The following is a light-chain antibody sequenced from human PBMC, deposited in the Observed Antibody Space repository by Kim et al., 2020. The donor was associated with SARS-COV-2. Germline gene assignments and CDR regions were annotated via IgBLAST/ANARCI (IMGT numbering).Light chain of an antibody. CDR3: EAWDDSLNGPV. CDR1: RSNVGRNY. Sequence: GQRVTISVSGGRSNVGRNYVYWFQYLPGTAPKLLIERNDQRPSGVPARFSGSKSGTSASLAISGLQPEDDADYYCEAWDDSLNGPVFGGGTQLTVL. J-gene: IGLJ3*02. V-gene: IGLV1-44*01. CDR2: RND.